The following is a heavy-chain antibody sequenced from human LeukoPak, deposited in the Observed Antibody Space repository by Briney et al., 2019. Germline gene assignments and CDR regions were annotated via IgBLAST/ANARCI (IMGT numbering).Heavy chain of an antibody. V-gene: IGHV3-74*01. CDR2: IYNDGSTT. Sequence: GGSLRLSCAASGFIFSKSWMHWVRQVPGKGLVWVARIYNDGSTTNYADSVKGRFTLPRDNAANTLFLQMSRLRAEDTAVYYCAREKDDHGDPGPLDAWGQGDLVTVSS. J-gene: IGHJ5*02. CDR3: AREKDDHGDPGPLDA. CDR1: GFIFSKSW. D-gene: IGHD4-17*01.